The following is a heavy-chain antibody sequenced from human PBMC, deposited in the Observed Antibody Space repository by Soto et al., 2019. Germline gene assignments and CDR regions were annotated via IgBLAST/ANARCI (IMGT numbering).Heavy chain of an antibody. J-gene: IGHJ3*01. CDR1: GFTFSDTR. CDR3: AIDILNVGPRTNDAFDV. Sequence: QVQLVQSGAEVKKPGASVKISCQASGFTFSDTRINWVRQGPGQRLEWMGWINPANGNTRYSESFQGRVSISSISSASTVDVALSVLTSEDAAVYYCAIDILNVGPRTNDAFDVWGQGTLITVSS. D-gene: IGHD1-1*01. V-gene: IGHV1-3*01. CDR2: INPANGNT.